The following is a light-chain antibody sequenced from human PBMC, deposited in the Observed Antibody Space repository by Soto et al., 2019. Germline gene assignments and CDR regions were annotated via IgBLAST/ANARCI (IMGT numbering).Light chain of an antibody. J-gene: IGKJ1*01. Sequence: EIVLTQSPGTLSLSPGXXXTLXXXASQXVSXXXLAWYQQKPGQAPRLLIYGASSRATGIPDRFSGSGSGTDFTLTISRLEPEXXAVYYCQQYGSSPVTFGQGTKVEIK. CDR2: GAS. CDR1: QXVSXXX. V-gene: IGKV3-20*01. CDR3: QQYGSSPVT.